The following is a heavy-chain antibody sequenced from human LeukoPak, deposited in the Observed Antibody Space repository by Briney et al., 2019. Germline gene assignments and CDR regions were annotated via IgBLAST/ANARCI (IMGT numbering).Heavy chain of an antibody. CDR2: IYTGGSS. Sequence: GGSLRLSCAASGFSVSNNYMSWVRQAPGKGLEWVSVIYTGGSSYYADSVKGRFTISRDSSKNTLYLQMNSLRAEDTAVYYCARDLGGREDGYYYYYIDAWGKGSTVTVSS. V-gene: IGHV3-53*01. CDR3: ARDLGGREDGYYYYYIDA. CDR1: GFSVSNNY. D-gene: IGHD3-16*01. J-gene: IGHJ6*03.